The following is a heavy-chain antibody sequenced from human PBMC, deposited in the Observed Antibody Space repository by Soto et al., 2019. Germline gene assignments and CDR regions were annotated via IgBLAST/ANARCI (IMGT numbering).Heavy chain of an antibody. CDR1: GFTFSSYA. D-gene: IGHD3-9*01. CDR2: ISGSGGST. J-gene: IGHJ4*02. CDR3: ARGRLRYFDWWFDY. Sequence: GGSLRLSCAASGFTFSSYAMSWVRQAPGKGLEWVSAISGSGGSTYYADSVKGRFTISRDNSKNTLYLQMNSLRAEDTAVYYCARGRLRYFDWWFDYWGQGTLVTVSS. V-gene: IGHV3-23*01.